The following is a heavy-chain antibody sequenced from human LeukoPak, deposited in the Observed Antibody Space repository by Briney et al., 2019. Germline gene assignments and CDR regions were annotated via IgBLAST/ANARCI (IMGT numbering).Heavy chain of an antibody. CDR2: IKSKTDGGTT. CDR1: GFTFSNAW. CDR3: TTVGNMGLFPVD. J-gene: IGHJ4*02. V-gene: IGHV3-15*07. Sequence: GGTLRLSCAASGFTFSNAWVDWVRQAPGTGLEWVGRIKSKTDGGTTDYAAPVKGRFTISRDDSKNTLYLQMNSLKTEDTAVYYCTTVGNMGLFPVDWGQGTLVTVSS. D-gene: IGHD2/OR15-2a*01.